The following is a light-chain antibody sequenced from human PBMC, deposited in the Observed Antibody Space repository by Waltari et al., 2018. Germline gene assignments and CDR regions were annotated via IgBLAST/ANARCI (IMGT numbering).Light chain of an antibody. J-gene: IGLJ2*01. CDR2: RNN. CDR1: SSTIGINY. CDR3: AAWDDSLSGHVV. V-gene: IGLV1-47*01. Sequence: QSVLTQPPSASGTPGQRVTISCSGSSSTIGINYVYWYQQLPGTAPKVLIYRNNQRPSGVPDRFSGSKSGTSASLVISGLRSEDEADYYCAAWDDSLSGHVVFGGGTKLTVL.